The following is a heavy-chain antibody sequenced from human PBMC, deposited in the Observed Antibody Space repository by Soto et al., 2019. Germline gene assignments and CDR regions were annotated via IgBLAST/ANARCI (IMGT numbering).Heavy chain of an antibody. CDR3: ARGPLCSGGSCYSIRWFDP. Sequence: TLSLTCAVYGGSFSGYYWSWIRQPPGKGLEWIGEINHSGSTNYNPSLKSRVTISVDTSKNQFSLKLSSVTAADTAVYYCARGPLCSGGSCYSIRWFDPWGQGTLVTVSS. CDR1: GGSFSGYY. D-gene: IGHD2-15*01. J-gene: IGHJ5*02. CDR2: INHSGST. V-gene: IGHV4-34*01.